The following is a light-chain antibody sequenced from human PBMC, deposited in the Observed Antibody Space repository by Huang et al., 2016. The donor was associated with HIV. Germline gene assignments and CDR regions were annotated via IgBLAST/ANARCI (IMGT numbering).Light chain of an antibody. CDR3: MQDTHWPPV. CDR2: KVS. J-gene: IGKJ2*01. CDR1: QSLVYSDGNTD. V-gene: IGKV2-30*01. Sequence: DVVLTQSPPSLSVPLGQSASIACTASQSLVYSDGNTDLNWFHQRPGQSPRRLLYKVSNRDSGVPDRFNASGSGTDFTLEIGRVEAFDVGIYYCMQDTHWPPVFGQGTKLEI.